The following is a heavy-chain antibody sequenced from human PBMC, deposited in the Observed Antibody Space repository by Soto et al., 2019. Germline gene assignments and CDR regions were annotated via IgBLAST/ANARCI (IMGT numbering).Heavy chain of an antibody. CDR2: ISPYTGNT. J-gene: IGHJ6*02. D-gene: IGHD3-16*01. Sequence: QVQLVQSGDEVKKPGASVKVSCKASGYIFVNYGIAWVRQAPGQGLEWMGWISPYTGNTHSATKVQGRLTMTTDTXXGTAYMGLGSMTSDDTAVYYCGMVDNYVTPTPQDVWGQGTTVTVSS. V-gene: IGHV1-18*01. CDR3: GMVDNYVTPTPQDV. CDR1: GYIFVNYG.